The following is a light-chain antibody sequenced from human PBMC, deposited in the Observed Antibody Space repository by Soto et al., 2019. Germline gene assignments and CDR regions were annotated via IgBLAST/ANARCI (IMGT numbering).Light chain of an antibody. CDR3: QQYGSSPQCT. V-gene: IGKV3-20*01. CDR2: GAS. Sequence: VVTQSLGTVSLYLGARATLSCRASQSVSSSYLAWYQQKPGQAPRLLIHGASSRATGIPDRFSGSGSGTDFTLTISRLEPEDFAVYYCQQYGSSPQCTFGQGTKVDI. J-gene: IGKJ1*01. CDR1: QSVSSSY.